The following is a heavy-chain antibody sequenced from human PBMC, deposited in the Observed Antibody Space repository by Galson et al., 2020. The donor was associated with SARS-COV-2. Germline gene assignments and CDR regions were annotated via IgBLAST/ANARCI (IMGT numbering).Heavy chain of an antibody. CDR2: IYYSGST. CDR3: ARYLSNGGRSGSSVDD. J-gene: IGHJ4*02. D-gene: IGHD1-26*01. V-gene: IGHV4-39*07. Sequence: SETLSLTCTVSGGSISSSSYYWGWIRQPPGKGLEWIGSIYYSGSTYYNPSLKSRVTISVDTSKNQFSLKLSSVTAADTAVYYCARYLSNGGRSGSSVDDWGQGTLVTVSS. CDR1: GGSISSSSYY.